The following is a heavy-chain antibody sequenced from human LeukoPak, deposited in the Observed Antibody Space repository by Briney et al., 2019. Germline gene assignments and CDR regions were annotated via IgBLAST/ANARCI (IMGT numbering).Heavy chain of an antibody. CDR1: GFTFSGYW. D-gene: IGHD5-12*01. V-gene: IGHV3-7*01. CDR2: IKHDGTEK. CDR3: ARDAGHSGYDLLDY. J-gene: IGHJ4*02. Sequence: TGGSLRLSCADSGFTFSGYWMNWVRQAPGEGLEWVATIKHDGTEKYYADFVKGRFTISSDNAKNSLFLQMDILRAEDTAVYYCARDAGHSGYDLLDYWGQGTLVTVSS.